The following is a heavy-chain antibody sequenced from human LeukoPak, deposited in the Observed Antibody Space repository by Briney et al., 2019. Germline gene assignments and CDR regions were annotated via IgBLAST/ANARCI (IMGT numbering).Heavy chain of an antibody. CDR3: VRDNPRCCGVVPANIDDY. J-gene: IGHJ4*02. Sequence: GGSLRLSCAASGLTFSKYSMTWVRQAPGKGLEWVSFIDTSSTTMYYADPVRGRFTISRDNAKNSLHLQMHSLRAEDTAVYYCVRDNPRCCGVVPANIDDYWGQGTLVTVSS. D-gene: IGHD2-15*01. CDR1: GLTFSKYS. V-gene: IGHV3-48*01. CDR2: IDTSSTTM.